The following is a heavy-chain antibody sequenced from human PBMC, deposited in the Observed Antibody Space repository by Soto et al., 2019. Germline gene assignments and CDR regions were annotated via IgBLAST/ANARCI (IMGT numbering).Heavy chain of an antibody. J-gene: IGHJ3*01. Sequence: GASVKVSCKASGYTFTSYHMHWVRQPPGQGLEWMGISKPSGGSTSYAQKFQGRVTMTRDTSTSTVYMELSSLRAEDTAVYYCARGPPFYYGSGSYYKNAFDLWGQGTMVTVSS. CDR3: ARGPPFYYGSGSYYKNAFDL. CDR1: GYTFTSYH. CDR2: SKPSGGST. V-gene: IGHV1-46*01. D-gene: IGHD3-10*01.